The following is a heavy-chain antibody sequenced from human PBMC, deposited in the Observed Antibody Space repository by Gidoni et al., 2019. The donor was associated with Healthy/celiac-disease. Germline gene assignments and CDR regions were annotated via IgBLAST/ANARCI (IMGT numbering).Heavy chain of an antibody. CDR1: GGSISSSSYY. V-gene: IGHV4-39*01. CDR2: IYYSGST. CDR3: ASLKGPCGGDCYPSTEDAFDI. D-gene: IGHD2-21*02. J-gene: IGHJ3*02. Sequence: QLQLQESGPGLVKPSETLSLTCTVSGGSISSSSYYWGWIRQPPGKGLEWIGSIYYSGSTYYNPSLKSRVTISVDTSKNQFSLKLSSVTAADTAVYYCASLKGPCGGDCYPSTEDAFDIWGQGTMVTVSS.